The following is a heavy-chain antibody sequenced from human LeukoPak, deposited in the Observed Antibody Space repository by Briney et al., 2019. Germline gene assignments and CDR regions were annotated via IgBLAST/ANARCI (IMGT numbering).Heavy chain of an antibody. J-gene: IGHJ4*02. CDR3: ARHGIVGATGLDY. CDR2: IYYSGST. Sequence: PSQTLSLTCTVSGGSISSGSYYWSWIRQPPGKGLEWIGYIYYSGSTNYNPSLKSRVTISVDTSKNQFSLKLSSVTAADTAVYYCARHGIVGATGLDYWGQGTLVTVSS. CDR1: GGSISSGSYY. V-gene: IGHV4-61*01. D-gene: IGHD1-26*01.